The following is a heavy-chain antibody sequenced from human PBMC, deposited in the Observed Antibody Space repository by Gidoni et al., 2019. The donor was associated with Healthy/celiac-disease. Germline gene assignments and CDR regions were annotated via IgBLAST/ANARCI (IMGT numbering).Heavy chain of an antibody. V-gene: IGHV3-64D*08. CDR3: VKDRWELLTFKLVGPDY. D-gene: IGHD1-26*01. CDR1: GFPFSSYA. Sequence: EVQLVESGGGLVQPGGSLRLSCSASGFPFSSYAMHWVRQAPGKGLEYVSAISSNGVSTYYADSVKGRFTISRDNSKNTLYLQMSSLRAEDTAVYCCVKDRWELLTFKLVGPDYWGQGTLVTVSS. J-gene: IGHJ4*02. CDR2: ISSNGVST.